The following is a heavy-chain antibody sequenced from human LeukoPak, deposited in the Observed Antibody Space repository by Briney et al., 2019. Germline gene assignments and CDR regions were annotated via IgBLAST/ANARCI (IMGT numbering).Heavy chain of an antibody. V-gene: IGHV3-23*01. Sequence: SCKASGFTFSSYAMSWVRQAPGKGLEWVSAISGSGGSTYYADSVKGRFTISRDNSKNTLYLQMNSLRAEDTAVYYRAKDQKGLLWFGELSASDYWGQGTLVTVSS. CDR1: GFTFSSYA. J-gene: IGHJ4*02. CDR2: ISGSGGST. CDR3: AKDQKGLLWFGELSASDY. D-gene: IGHD3-10*01.